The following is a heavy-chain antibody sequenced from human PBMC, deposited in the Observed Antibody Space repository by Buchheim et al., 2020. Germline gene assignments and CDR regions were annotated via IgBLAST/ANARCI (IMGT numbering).Heavy chain of an antibody. CDR2: VYHGETV. D-gene: IGHD3-3*01. V-gene: IGHV4-39*02. CDR1: GASISRSNFH. J-gene: IGHJ6*02. Sequence: QLQLQESGPGLVRPSETLSLTCSVSGASISRSNFHWDWIRQSPGTGLEWIGSVYHGETVYYNLSLKSRVSISVDTSKNHFSLKLTSVTAADSAVYYCARDPVGDFWSGYHLWYYGMDVWGQGTT. CDR3: ARDPVGDFWSGYHLWYYGMDV.